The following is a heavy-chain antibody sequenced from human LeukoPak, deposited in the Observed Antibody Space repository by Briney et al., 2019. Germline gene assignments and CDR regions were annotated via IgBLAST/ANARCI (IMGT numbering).Heavy chain of an antibody. CDR2: IHHFGRT. V-gene: IGHV4-59*01. J-gene: IGHJ4*02. CDR3: ARGLWTQPGLVPFNY. Sequence: SETLSLTCSVSGDSIISYYRNWLRQSPGRGLEWIGNIHHFGRTEYNSSLRSRVTMFLDSSKNQFSLKLTSVTPMDTAVYYCARGLWTQPGLVPFNYWGQGILVTVSS. D-gene: IGHD4/OR15-4a*01. CDR1: GDSIISYY.